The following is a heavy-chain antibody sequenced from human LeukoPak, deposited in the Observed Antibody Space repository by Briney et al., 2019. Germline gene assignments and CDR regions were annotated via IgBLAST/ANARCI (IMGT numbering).Heavy chain of an antibody. V-gene: IGHV1-46*01. J-gene: IGHJ6*04. Sequence: ASVKVSCKASGYTFTSYCMHWVRQAPGQGLEWMGIINPSGGSTSYAQKFQGRVTMTRDTSTSTVYMELSSLRSEDTAVYYCARDIVVVPAAPVYGMDVWGKGTTVTVSS. D-gene: IGHD2-2*01. CDR1: GYTFTSYC. CDR2: INPSGGST. CDR3: ARDIVVVPAAPVYGMDV.